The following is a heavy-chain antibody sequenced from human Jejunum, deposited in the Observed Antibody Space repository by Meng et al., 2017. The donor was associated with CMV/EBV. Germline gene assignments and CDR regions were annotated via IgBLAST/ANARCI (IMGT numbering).Heavy chain of an antibody. CDR3: AREGTSSFSLDS. D-gene: IGHD3-10*01. V-gene: IGHV3-30*14. Sequence: GSGFPFSNYPMHWVRQAPGKGLEWVAYISYNGGRTYGADSVKGRFTISRDNSKNTVYLQMNSLRADDTAVYYCAREGTSSFSLDSWGQGTLVTVSS. CDR2: ISYNGGRT. CDR1: GFPFSNYP. J-gene: IGHJ4*02.